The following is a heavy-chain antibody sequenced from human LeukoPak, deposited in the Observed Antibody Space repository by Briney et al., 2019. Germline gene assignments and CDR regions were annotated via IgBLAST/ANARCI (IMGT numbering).Heavy chain of an antibody. Sequence: GGSLRLACAASGFTFSSYAISWVRQAQEKGLDWVSGISGSGGSTYYANSVKGRFSISRDNSKNTLYLEMNSLRAEDTAVYYCAKGRGQWLAAIHYWGQGTLVTVSS. CDR2: ISGSGGST. V-gene: IGHV3-23*01. D-gene: IGHD6-19*01. CDR1: GFTFSSYA. J-gene: IGHJ4*02. CDR3: AKGRGQWLAAIHY.